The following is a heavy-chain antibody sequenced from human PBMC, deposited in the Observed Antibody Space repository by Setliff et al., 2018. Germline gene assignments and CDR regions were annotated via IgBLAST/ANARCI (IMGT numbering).Heavy chain of an antibody. J-gene: IGHJ4*02. D-gene: IGHD6-13*01. CDR3: ASTIAAAGTAADY. Sequence: KTSETLSLTCTVSGGSISSYYWSWIRQPPGKRLEWIGYIYYSGSTNYNPSLESRVTISVDTSKNQFSLRVTSVTAADTAVYYCASTIAAAGTAADYWGQGTLVTSPQ. CDR2: IYYSGST. CDR1: GGSISSYY. V-gene: IGHV4-59*01.